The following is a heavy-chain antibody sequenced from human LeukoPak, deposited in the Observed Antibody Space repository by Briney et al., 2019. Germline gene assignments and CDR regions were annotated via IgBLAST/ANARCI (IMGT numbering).Heavy chain of an antibody. D-gene: IGHD1/OR15-1a*01. V-gene: IGHV3-23*01. Sequence: PGGSLRLSCAASGFTFSSYAMSWVRQAPGKGLEWVSAISGSGADTYYADSVKGRFTISRDNSKNTLSLHMNTLRAEDTALYYCAKGPRAVEHSTPRFDSWGQGTLVTVSS. J-gene: IGHJ4*02. CDR1: GFTFSSYA. CDR2: ISGSGADT. CDR3: AKGPRAVEHSTPRFDS.